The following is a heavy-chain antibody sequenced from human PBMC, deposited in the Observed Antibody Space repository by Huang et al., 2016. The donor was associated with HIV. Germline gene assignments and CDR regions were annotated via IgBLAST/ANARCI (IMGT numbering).Heavy chain of an antibody. CDR3: AKGPMGGDSSSSGYAY. Sequence: QVQLVESGGGVVQPGRSLRLSCAASGFTFSSYGMHWVRQAPGTGLEWVAVISYDGSNKYYADSVKGRFTISRDNSKNTLYLQMNSLRAEDTAVYYCAKGPMGGDSSSSGYAYWGQGTLVTVSS. J-gene: IGHJ4*02. V-gene: IGHV3-30*18. CDR2: ISYDGSNK. CDR1: GFTFSSYG. D-gene: IGHD6-13*01.